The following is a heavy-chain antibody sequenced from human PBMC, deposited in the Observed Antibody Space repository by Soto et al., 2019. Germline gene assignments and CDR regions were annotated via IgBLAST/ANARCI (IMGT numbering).Heavy chain of an antibody. Sequence: EGSLRLSCAASGFVFSSYAMSWVRQAPGKGLEWVSSIGVSGGNTYYADSVKGRFTISRDNSKNTLFLQMNNVRAEDTAVYFCARCGTLWYRPNWFDPWGLGTLVTVSS. CDR3: ARCGTLWYRPNWFDP. D-gene: IGHD1-26*01. CDR2: IGVSGGNT. CDR1: GFVFSSYA. V-gene: IGHV3-23*01. J-gene: IGHJ5*02.